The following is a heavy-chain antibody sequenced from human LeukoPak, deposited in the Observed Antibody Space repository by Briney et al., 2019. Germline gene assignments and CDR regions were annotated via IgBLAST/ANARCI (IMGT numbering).Heavy chain of an antibody. CDR1: GGSISTITYY. CDR2: MYYRGNT. Sequence: PSETLSLTCTVSGGSISTITYYWGWIRQPPGKGLEWVGHMYYRGNTFYNPSLKSRVTISVDTSKNQFSLKLRSVTAADTAVYYCARLYGNYQNYFVYWGQGTLVTVSS. J-gene: IGHJ4*02. D-gene: IGHD1-7*01. V-gene: IGHV4-39*07. CDR3: ARLYGNYQNYFVY.